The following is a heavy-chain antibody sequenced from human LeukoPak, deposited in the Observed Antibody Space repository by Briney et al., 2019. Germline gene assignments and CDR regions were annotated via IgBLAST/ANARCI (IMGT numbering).Heavy chain of an antibody. V-gene: IGHV4-38-2*01. CDR3: ARAKDTIFGVDHAFDI. CDR1: GYSISSGYY. Sequence: PSETLSLTCAVSGYSISSGYYWGWIRQPPGKGLEWIGSIYHSGKTYSNPSLKSRVTISVDTSKNQFSLKLSSVTAADTAVYYCARAKDTIFGVDHAFDIWGQGTMVTVSS. CDR2: IYHSGKT. D-gene: IGHD3-3*01. J-gene: IGHJ3*02.